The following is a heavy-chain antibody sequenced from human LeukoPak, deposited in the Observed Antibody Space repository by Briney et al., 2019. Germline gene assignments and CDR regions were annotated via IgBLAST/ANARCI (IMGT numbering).Heavy chain of an antibody. CDR2: INSNSGGT. CDR3: ARDWAYYYDSSGSLGFDY. D-gene: IGHD3-22*01. J-gene: IGHJ4*02. V-gene: IGHV1-2*02. CDR1: GYTFTGYY. Sequence: ASVKVSCKASGYTFTGYYMHWVRQAPGQGLEWMGWINSNSGGTNYAQKFQGRVTMTRDTSISTAYMELSRLRSDDTAVYYCARDWAYYYDSSGSLGFDYWGRGTLVTVSS.